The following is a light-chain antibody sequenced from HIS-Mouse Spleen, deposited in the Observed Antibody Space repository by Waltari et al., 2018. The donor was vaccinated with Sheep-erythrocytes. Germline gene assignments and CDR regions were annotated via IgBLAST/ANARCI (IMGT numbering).Light chain of an antibody. CDR1: QDISNY. V-gene: IGKV1-33*01. Sequence: DIQMTQSPSSLSASVGDRVTITCQASQDISNYLNWYQQKPGKAPKLLIYDASNLETGVPSRFSGSGSGTDFTFTISSLQPEDIATYYCQQYDNLLTFGGGTNVES. CDR2: DAS. CDR3: QQYDNLLT. J-gene: IGKJ4*01.